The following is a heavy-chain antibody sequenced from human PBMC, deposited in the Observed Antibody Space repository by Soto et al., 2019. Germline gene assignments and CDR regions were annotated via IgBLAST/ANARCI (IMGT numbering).Heavy chain of an antibody. CDR2: IYSSGST. V-gene: IGHV4-59*01. CDR1: DGSITGFY. Sequence: PSETLSLTCGVSDGSITGFYWSWIRRPPGKGLEWIGFIYSSGSTKYNPSLKSRVTISIDTSKNQFSLKLSSVTVADTAVYYCARGGDVVLVTAPLDHWGQGTLVTVSS. CDR3: ARGGDVVLVTAPLDH. J-gene: IGHJ5*02. D-gene: IGHD2-21*02.